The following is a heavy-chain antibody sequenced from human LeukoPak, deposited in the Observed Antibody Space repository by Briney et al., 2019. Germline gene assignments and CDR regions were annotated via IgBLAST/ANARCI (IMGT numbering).Heavy chain of an antibody. CDR2: INPSGGST. J-gene: IGHJ3*02. Sequence: ASVKVSCKASGYTFTSYYMHWVRQAPRQGLEWMGIINPSGGSTSYAQKFQGRVTMTRDTSTSTVYMELSSLRSEDTAVYYCARSCGGDCSVDAFDIWGQGTMVTVSS. CDR1: GYTFTSYY. V-gene: IGHV1-46*01. D-gene: IGHD2-21*02. CDR3: ARSCGGDCSVDAFDI.